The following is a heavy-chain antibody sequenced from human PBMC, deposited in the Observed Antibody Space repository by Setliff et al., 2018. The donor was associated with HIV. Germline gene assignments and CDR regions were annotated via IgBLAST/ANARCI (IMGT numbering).Heavy chain of an antibody. Sequence: GGSLRLSCAASGFTVSSNYMSWVRQAPGKGLEWVSVIYSGGSTYYADSVKGRFTIARHNSKNMLYLQMNSLRAEDTAVYYCARDCLPRAMAGFDIWGQGTMVTVSS. D-gene: IGHD6-19*01. V-gene: IGHV3-53*04. J-gene: IGHJ3*02. CDR1: GFTVSSNY. CDR3: ARDCLPRAMAGFDI. CDR2: IYSGGST.